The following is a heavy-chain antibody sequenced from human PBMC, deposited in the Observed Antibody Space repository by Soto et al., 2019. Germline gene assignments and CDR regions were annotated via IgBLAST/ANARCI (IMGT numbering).Heavy chain of an antibody. CDR3: ATVGCSSTSCWWYFDY. D-gene: IGHD2-2*01. CDR1: GGSISGYY. V-gene: IGHV4-59*01. J-gene: IGHJ4*02. CDR2: IHYSGST. Sequence: PSETLSLTCTVSGGSISGYYWTWIRQPPGKGLEWIGYIHYSGSTNYNPSLKSRVTMSVDTSKNQFSLKLYSVTAADTAVYYCATVGCSSTSCWWYFDYWGQGTLVTVSS.